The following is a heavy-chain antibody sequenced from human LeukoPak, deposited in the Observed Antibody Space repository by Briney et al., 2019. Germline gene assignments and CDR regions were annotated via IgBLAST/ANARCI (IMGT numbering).Heavy chain of an antibody. CDR3: ARSPHILTGENFDY. CDR1: GYTFTDYY. J-gene: IGHJ4*02. Sequence: ASVKVSCKTSGYTFTDYYLHWVRQAPGQGLELMGWINPNSGGTNYAQKFQARVSMTRDASISTAYMQLSRLRFDDTAVYYCARSPHILTGENFDYWGQGTLLTVSS. D-gene: IGHD3-9*01. V-gene: IGHV1-2*02. CDR2: INPNSGGT.